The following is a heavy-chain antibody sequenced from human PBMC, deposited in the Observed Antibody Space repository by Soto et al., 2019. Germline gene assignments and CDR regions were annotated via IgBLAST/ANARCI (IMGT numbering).Heavy chain of an antibody. Sequence: PGGSLRLSCAASGFTFSSFGMNWVRQAPGKGLEWVSSITSTTSYIYYADSVKGRFTVSRDNAKNSLYLQMNSLRAEDTAIYYCARTGYDAFDVWGQGTMVTVSS. D-gene: IGHD3-9*01. CDR3: ARTGYDAFDV. V-gene: IGHV3-21*01. CDR2: ITSTTSYI. CDR1: GFTFSSFG. J-gene: IGHJ3*01.